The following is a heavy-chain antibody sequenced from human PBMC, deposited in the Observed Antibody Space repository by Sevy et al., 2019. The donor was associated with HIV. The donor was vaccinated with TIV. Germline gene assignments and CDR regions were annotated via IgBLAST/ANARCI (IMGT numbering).Heavy chain of an antibody. CDR2: IDPRGNER. D-gene: IGHD3-16*02. V-gene: IGHV3-7*01. CDR3: VRVLWDVLVVPAATPSPWLDS. J-gene: IGHJ5*01. Sequence: GGSLRLSCAASGFSFTWYWMSWVRQTPEKGLEWVASIDPRGNERDYLDSLKGRFTISRDNAKNSLYLQMYSLKAGDTALYYCVRVLWDVLVVPAATPSPWLDSWGQGTLVTVSS. CDR1: GFSFTWYW.